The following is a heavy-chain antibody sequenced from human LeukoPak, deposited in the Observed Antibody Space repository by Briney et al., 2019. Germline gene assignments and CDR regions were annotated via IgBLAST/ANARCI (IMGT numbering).Heavy chain of an antibody. J-gene: IGHJ4*02. Sequence: SETLSLTCSVSGGSISTYYWTWIRQPPGKGLEWIGYIYYSGSTNYNPSLKSRVTISLDTSKNQFSLKLSSVTAADTAVYYCARIYDSSGYYLFVAFDYWGQGTLVTVSS. D-gene: IGHD3-22*01. V-gene: IGHV4-59*01. CDR2: IYYSGST. CDR3: ARIYDSSGYYLFVAFDY. CDR1: GGSISTYY.